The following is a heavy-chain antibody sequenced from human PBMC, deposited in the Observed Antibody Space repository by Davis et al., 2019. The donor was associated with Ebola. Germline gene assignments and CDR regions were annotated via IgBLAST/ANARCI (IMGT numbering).Heavy chain of an antibody. CDR3: ARVVVVPAAIYFDY. CDR2: INHSGST. Sequence: SETLSLTCAAYGGSFSGYYWSWIRQPPGKGLEWIAEINHSGSTNYNPSLKSRVTISVDTSKNQFSLKLSSVTAADTAVYYCARVVVVPAAIYFDYWGQGTLVTVSS. J-gene: IGHJ4*02. D-gene: IGHD2-2*01. CDR1: GGSFSGYY. V-gene: IGHV4-34*01.